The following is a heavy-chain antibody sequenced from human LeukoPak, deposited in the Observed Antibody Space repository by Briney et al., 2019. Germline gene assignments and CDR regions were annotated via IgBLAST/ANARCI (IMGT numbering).Heavy chain of an antibody. J-gene: IGHJ4*02. V-gene: IGHV3-15*01. CDR1: GFIFINAW. Sequence: GGSLRLSCAASGFIFINAWMSWVRQAPGKGLEWVGRIKSKTDGGTTDYAAPVKGRFTISRDDSDNTLYLQMNSLEIEDTAVCYCRYFDYWGQGTLVTVSS. CDR2: IKSKTDGGTT. CDR3: RYFDY.